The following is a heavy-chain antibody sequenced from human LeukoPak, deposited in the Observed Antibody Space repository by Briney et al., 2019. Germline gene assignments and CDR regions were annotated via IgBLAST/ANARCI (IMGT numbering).Heavy chain of an antibody. Sequence: ASVKLSCNVSGYTLTELSMHWVRQAPGPGLGWLGGFDPEDGETIYAQKFQGRVTMTEDTSTDTAYMELSSLRSEDTAVYYCAAESLERGRTFDIWGQGTMVTVSS. V-gene: IGHV1-24*01. J-gene: IGHJ3*02. CDR2: FDPEDGET. CDR1: GYTLTELS. D-gene: IGHD1-1*01. CDR3: AAESLERGRTFDI.